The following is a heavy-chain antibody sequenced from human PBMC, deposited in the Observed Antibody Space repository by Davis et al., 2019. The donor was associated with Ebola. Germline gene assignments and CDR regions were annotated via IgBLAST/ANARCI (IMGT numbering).Heavy chain of an antibody. CDR2: INHSGST. CDR1: GGSFSGYY. Sequence: SETLSLTCAVYGGSFSGYYWSWIRQPPGKGLEWFGEINHSGSTNYNPSLKSRVTISVDTSKNQFSLKLSSVTAADTAVYYCARGAVVVVAATLYYYSGMDVWGQGTTVTVSS. J-gene: IGHJ6*02. V-gene: IGHV4-34*01. CDR3: ARGAVVVVAATLYYYSGMDV. D-gene: IGHD2-15*01.